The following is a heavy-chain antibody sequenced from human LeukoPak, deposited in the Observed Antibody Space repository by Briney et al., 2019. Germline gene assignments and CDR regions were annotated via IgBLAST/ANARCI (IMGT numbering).Heavy chain of an antibody. CDR1: GGSISSYY. CDR3: ARGDSSGDGGKLDY. Sequence: SETLSLTCTVSGGSISSYYWSWIRQPPGKGLEWIGYIYYSGSTNYNPSLKSRVTISVDTSKNQFSLKLSSVTAADTAVYYCARGDSSGDGGKLDYWGQGTLVTVSS. V-gene: IGHV4-59*12. D-gene: IGHD3-22*01. CDR2: IYYSGST. J-gene: IGHJ4*02.